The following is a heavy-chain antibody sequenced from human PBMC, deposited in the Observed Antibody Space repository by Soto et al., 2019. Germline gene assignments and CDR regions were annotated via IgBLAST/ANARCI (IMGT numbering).Heavy chain of an antibody. D-gene: IGHD6-6*01. Sequence: SETLSLTCTVSGGSISSYYWSWIRQPPGKGLEWIGYIYYSGSTNYNPSLKSRVTISVDTSKNQFSLKLSSVTAADTAVYYCARRYSSSYPSDYCGQGPLVTVYS. V-gene: IGHV4-59*01. CDR1: GGSISSYY. J-gene: IGHJ4*02. CDR3: ARRYSSSYPSDY. CDR2: IYYSGST.